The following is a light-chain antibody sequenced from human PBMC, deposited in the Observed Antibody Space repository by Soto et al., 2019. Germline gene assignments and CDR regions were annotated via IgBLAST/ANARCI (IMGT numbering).Light chain of an antibody. CDR2: GTT. Sequence: EVVLTQSPDTLSLSPGETDTLSCRASQAVTGNYLAWYQQKPDQAPRLLIYGTTNRATSIPDRFSGSGSGTDFTPTISRLEPDDFAVYYCRQCGHSLRYTFGQGTKLEIK. CDR1: QAVTGNY. CDR3: RQCGHSLRYT. V-gene: IGKV3-20*01. J-gene: IGKJ2*01.